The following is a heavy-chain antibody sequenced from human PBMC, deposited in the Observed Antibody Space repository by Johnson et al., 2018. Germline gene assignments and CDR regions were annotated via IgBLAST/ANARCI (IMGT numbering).Heavy chain of an antibody. CDR2: IWDDGSNK. CDR3: AKGHDIAVADYYYMDV. D-gene: IGHD6-19*01. V-gene: IGHV3-33*06. J-gene: IGHJ6*03. Sequence: QVQLVESGGGVVQPGRSLRLSCEASGFTFSSYGMHWVRQAPGTGLEWAAVIWDDGSNKYYADSVKGRFTIARDNSKNTLYLQMNSLRAEDTAVYYCAKGHDIAVADYYYMDVWGKGTTVTVSS. CDR1: GFTFSSYG.